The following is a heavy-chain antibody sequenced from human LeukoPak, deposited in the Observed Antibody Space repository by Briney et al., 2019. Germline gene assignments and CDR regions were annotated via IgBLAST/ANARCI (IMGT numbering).Heavy chain of an antibody. CDR1: GYSFTDYY. V-gene: IGHV1-2*02. CDR3: ARSERDYYDSSGYSYYFDY. D-gene: IGHD3-22*01. CDR2: INPNSGGT. J-gene: IGHJ4*02. Sequence: ASVKVSCKASGYSFTDYYMHWVRQAPGQGLEWMGWINPNSGGTNYAQKFQGRVTMTRDTSINTVYMELSRLTSDDTAVYYCARSERDYYDSSGYSYYFDYWGQGTLVTVSS.